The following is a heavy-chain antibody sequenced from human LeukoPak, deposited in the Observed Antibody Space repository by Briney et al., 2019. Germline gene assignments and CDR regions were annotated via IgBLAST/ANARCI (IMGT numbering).Heavy chain of an antibody. J-gene: IGHJ5*02. V-gene: IGHV4-59*12. Sequence: GSLRLSCAASGFTFSNAWMSWIRQPPGKGLEWIGYIYYSGSTNYNPSLKSRVTISVDRSKNQFSLKLSSVTAADTAVYYCARRKGITIFGVVTNNWFDPWGQGTLVTVSS. CDR1: GFTFSNAW. D-gene: IGHD3-3*01. CDR3: ARRKGITIFGVVTNNWFDP. CDR2: IYYSGST.